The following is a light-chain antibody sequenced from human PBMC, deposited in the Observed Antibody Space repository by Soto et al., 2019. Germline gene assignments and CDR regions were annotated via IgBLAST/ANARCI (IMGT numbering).Light chain of an antibody. CDR3: QQYYSTPYT. J-gene: IGKJ2*01. V-gene: IGKV4-1*01. CDR2: WAS. CDR1: QSVLYSSNNRNH. Sequence: DIVMTQSPDSLAVSLGERATINCKSSQSVLYSSNNRNHLAWYQQTPGQPPKLLIYWASTRESGVPDRFSGSGSGTEFTLTISSLQAEDVAVYYCQQYYSTPYTFGQGTKLEIK.